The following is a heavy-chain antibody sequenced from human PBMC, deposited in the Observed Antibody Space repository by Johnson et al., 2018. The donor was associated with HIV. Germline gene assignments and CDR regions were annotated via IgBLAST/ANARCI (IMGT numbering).Heavy chain of an antibody. CDR3: ARDQGLGGTYSYALDI. CDR1: GFTFSDYF. Sequence: QLLESGGGLVKPGGSLRLSCAASGFTFSDYFMSWIRQAPGKGLEWVSYIISSGTTIYYADSVKGRLTIPRDNAKNSLYLHMTSLRAEDTAFYYCARDQGLGGTYSYALDIWGQGTVVTVSS. D-gene: IGHD1-26*01. CDR2: IISSGTTI. V-gene: IGHV3-11*01. J-gene: IGHJ3*02.